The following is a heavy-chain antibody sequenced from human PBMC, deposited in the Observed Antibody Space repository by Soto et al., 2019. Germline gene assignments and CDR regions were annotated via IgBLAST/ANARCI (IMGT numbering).Heavy chain of an antibody. V-gene: IGHV3-30*03. CDR1: EFTFSSNG. J-gene: IGHJ6*02. D-gene: IGHD3-22*01. CDR2: ISGDGSKR. CDR3: ARSIVGTTRYNSGTDV. Sequence: GGSLRLSCAASEFTFSSNGMQWVRQAAGKGLEWVAGISGDGSKRYYADSLKGRFTISRDNSKNMLHLQMNNLRPEDTAVYYCARSIVGTTRYNSGTDVWGQGTTVTVSS.